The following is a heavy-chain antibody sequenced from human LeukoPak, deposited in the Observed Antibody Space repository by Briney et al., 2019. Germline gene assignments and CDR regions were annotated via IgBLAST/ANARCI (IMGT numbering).Heavy chain of an antibody. CDR2: IYYSGST. Sequence: SETLSLTCTVSGGSISSYYWSWIRQPPGKGLEWIGYIYYSGSTNYNPSLKSRVTISVDTSKNQFSLKLSSVTAADTAVYYCARGIAVAGTEGNNYFDYWGQGTLVTVSS. J-gene: IGHJ4*02. V-gene: IGHV4-59*01. CDR3: ARGIAVAGTEGNNYFDY. CDR1: GGSISSYY. D-gene: IGHD6-19*01.